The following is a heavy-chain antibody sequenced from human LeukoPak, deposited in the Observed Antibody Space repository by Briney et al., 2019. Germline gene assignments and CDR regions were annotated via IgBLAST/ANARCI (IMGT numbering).Heavy chain of an antibody. V-gene: IGHV3-20*01. D-gene: IGHD6-13*01. J-gene: IGHJ6*03. Sequence: GGSLRLSCAASGFTFSSYGMSWVRQAPGKGLEWVSGINWNGGSTGYADSVKGRFTISRDNAKNSLYLQMNSLRAEDTALNHCARVGIAAAGTPRYYYYYMDVWGKGTTVTISS. CDR3: ARVGIAAAGTPRYYYYYMDV. CDR1: GFTFSSYG. CDR2: INWNGGST.